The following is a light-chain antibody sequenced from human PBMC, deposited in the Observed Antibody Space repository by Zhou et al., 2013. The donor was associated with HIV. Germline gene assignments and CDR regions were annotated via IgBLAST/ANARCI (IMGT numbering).Light chain of an antibody. Sequence: DIQMTQSPSSLSASVGDRVTITCRASQSIDNYLNWYQQKPGKAPNLLIYAASSLQSGVTSRVSGSGSGTEFTLTISSLQPEDFATYYCQQYKAYPITFGQGTRLDIK. V-gene: IGKV1-39*01. CDR1: QSIDNY. CDR3: QQYKAYPIT. J-gene: IGKJ5*01. CDR2: AAS.